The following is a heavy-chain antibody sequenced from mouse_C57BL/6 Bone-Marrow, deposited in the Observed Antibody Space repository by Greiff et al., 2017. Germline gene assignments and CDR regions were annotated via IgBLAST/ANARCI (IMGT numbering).Heavy chain of an antibody. CDR3: ARWGGYRFAY. V-gene: IGHV5-9*01. J-gene: IGHJ3*01. D-gene: IGHD2-2*01. CDR1: GFTFSSYT. CDR2: ISGGGGNT. Sequence: EVKVVESGGGLVKPGGSLKLSCAASGFTFSSYTMSWVRQTPEKRLEWVATISGGGGNTYYPDSVKGRFTISRDNAKNTLYLQMSSLRSEDTALYYCARWGGYRFAYWGQGTLVTVSA.